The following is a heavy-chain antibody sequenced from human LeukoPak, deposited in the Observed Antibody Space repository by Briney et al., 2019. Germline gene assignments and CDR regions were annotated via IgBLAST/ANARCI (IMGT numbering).Heavy chain of an antibody. J-gene: IGHJ4*02. Sequence: PGGSLRLSCAASGFTFSSYGMHWVRQAPGKGLEWVAVIWYDGSNKYYADSVKGRFTITRDNTRNSLFLQMYSLRAEDTAVYFCARNLGYCTNGVCHTRFDYWGQGTLVAVSS. CDR2: IWYDGSNK. V-gene: IGHV3-33*01. D-gene: IGHD2-8*01. CDR3: ARNLGYCTNGVCHTRFDY. CDR1: GFTFSSYG.